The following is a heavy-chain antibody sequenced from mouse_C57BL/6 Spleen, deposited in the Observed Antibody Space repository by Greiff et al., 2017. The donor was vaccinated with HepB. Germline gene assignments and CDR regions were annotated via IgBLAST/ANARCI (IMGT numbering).Heavy chain of an antibody. Sequence: VQLQQSGAELARPGASVKLSCKASGYTFTSYGISWVKQRTGQGLEWIGEIYPRSGNTYYNEKLKGKATLTADKSSSTAYMELRSLTSEDSAVYFCARSEIYYGSTRAMDYWGQGASVTVSS. V-gene: IGHV1-81*01. CDR1: GYTFTSYG. CDR2: IYPRSGNT. D-gene: IGHD2-1*01. CDR3: ARSEIYYGSTRAMDY. J-gene: IGHJ4*01.